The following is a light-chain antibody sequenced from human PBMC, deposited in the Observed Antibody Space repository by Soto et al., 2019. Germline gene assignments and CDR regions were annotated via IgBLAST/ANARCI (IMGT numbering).Light chain of an antibody. V-gene: IGKV1-39*01. J-gene: IGKJ5*01. Sequence: DIQMTQSPSSLSASVGDRVTITCRASQSISSYLNWYQQKPGKAPKLLIYAASTLQSGVPSRFSGSGSGTDFTLTIRSLQPEDFATYYCKQLNSYPPTFGQGTRLEIK. CDR3: KQLNSYPPT. CDR2: AAS. CDR1: QSISSY.